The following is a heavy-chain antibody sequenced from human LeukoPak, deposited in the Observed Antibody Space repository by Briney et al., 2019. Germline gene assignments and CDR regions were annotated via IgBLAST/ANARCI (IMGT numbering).Heavy chain of an antibody. V-gene: IGHV3-30*03. Sequence: PGGSLRLSCAASGFTFSTYGIHWVRQAPGKGLEWVGLMSPGGINKHYADSVKGRFIISRDNSMNTLYLQMNSLGVEDTAVYYCARDHAGSGRAFDYWGQGTLVTVSS. CDR3: ARDHAGSGRAFDY. CDR1: GFTFSTYG. D-gene: IGHD2-15*01. CDR2: MSPGGINK. J-gene: IGHJ4*02.